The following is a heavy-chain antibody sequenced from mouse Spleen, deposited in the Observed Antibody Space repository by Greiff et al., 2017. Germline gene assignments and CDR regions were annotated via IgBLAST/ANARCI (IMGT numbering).Heavy chain of an antibody. CDR2: IDPSDSYT. D-gene: IGHD2-5*01. J-gene: IGHJ4*01. Sequence: QVQLQQPGAELVMPGASVKLSCKASGYTFTSYWMHWVKQRPGQGLEWIGEIDPSDSYTNYNQKFKGKATLTVDKSSSTAYMQLSSLTSEDSAVYYCARGYSNYRYAMDYWGQGTSVTVSS. V-gene: IGHV1-69*01. CDR1: GYTFTSYW. CDR3: ARGYSNYRYAMDY.